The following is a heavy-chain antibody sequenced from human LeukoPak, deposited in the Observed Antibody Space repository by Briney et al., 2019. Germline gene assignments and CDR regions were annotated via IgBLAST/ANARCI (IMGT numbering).Heavy chain of an antibody. D-gene: IGHD2-2*01. J-gene: IGHJ6*02. V-gene: IGHV1-46*01. CDR3: ARGLSYCSSTSCYVSGMDV. Sequence: ASVKVSCKASGYTFTSYYMHRVRQAPGQGLEWMGIINPSGGSTSYAQKFQGRVTMTRDTSTSTVYMELSSLRSEDTAVYYCARGLSYCSSTSCYVSGMDVWGQGTTVTVSS. CDR2: INPSGGST. CDR1: GYTFTSYY.